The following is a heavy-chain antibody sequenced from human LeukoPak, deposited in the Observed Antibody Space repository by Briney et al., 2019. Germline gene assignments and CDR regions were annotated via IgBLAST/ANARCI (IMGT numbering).Heavy chain of an antibody. CDR2: ISYDGSNK. Sequence: GGSLRLSCAASGFTFSSYAMHWVRQASGKGLEWVAVISYDGSNKYYADSVKGRFTISRDNSKNTLYLQMNSLRAEDTAVYYCARDSSSSWYNPWGYWGQGTLVTVSS. CDR1: GFTFSSYA. J-gene: IGHJ4*02. D-gene: IGHD6-13*01. CDR3: ARDSSSSWYNPWGY. V-gene: IGHV3-30-3*01.